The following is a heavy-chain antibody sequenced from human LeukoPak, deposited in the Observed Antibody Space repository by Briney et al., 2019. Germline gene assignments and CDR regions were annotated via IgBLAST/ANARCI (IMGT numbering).Heavy chain of an antibody. CDR2: IYTSGST. V-gene: IGHV4-61*02. D-gene: IGHD6-19*01. Sequence: SETLSLTCTVSGGSISSGSYYWSWIRQPAGKGLEWIGRIYTSGSTNYNPSLKSRVTISVDTSKNQFSLKLSSVTAADTAVYYCARVRIAVAGLIFDYWGQGTLVTVSS. J-gene: IGHJ4*02. CDR3: ARVRIAVAGLIFDY. CDR1: GGSISSGSYY.